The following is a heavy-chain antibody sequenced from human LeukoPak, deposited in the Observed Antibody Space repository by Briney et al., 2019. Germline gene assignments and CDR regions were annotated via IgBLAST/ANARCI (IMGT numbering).Heavy chain of an antibody. CDR1: GGSISSYY. D-gene: IGHD5-12*01. CDR3: ARGEDIVATSYTLDY. V-gene: IGHV4-59*01. J-gene: IGHJ4*02. CDR2: ICYSGST. Sequence: SETLSLTCTVSGGSISSYYWSWIRQPPGKGLEWIGYICYSGSTNYNPSLKSRVTISVDTSKNQFSLKLSSVTAADTAVYYCARGEDIVATSYTLDYWGQGTLVTVSS.